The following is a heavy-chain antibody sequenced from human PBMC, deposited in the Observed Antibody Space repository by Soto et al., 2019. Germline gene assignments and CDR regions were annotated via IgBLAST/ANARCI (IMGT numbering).Heavy chain of an antibody. CDR1: GFTVSSNH. Sequence: EVQLVESGGGLVQPGGSLRLSCAASGFTVSSNHMSWVRQAPGKGLEWVSVIYSGGSTYYADSVKGRFTISRDNSKNTLYLQMHSLRAEDTAVYYCARDRIAVAGNPEYFQHWGQGTLVTVSS. CDR3: ARDRIAVAGNPEYFQH. D-gene: IGHD6-19*01. J-gene: IGHJ1*01. V-gene: IGHV3-66*01. CDR2: IYSGGST.